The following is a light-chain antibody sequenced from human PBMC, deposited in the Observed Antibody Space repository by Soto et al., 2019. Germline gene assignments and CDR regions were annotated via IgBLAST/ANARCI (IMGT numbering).Light chain of an antibody. Sequence: QSALTQPPSASGSPGKSVTISCTGTRSDVGGYNYVSWYQQNPGKAPKLIIYEDTKRPSGVPDRFTGSKSGNTASLTVSGLQAEYEADYYCSSHAVSNNWAVFGGGTKLTVL. J-gene: IGLJ3*02. CDR2: EDT. V-gene: IGLV2-8*01. CDR1: RSDVGGYNY. CDR3: SSHAVSNNWAV.